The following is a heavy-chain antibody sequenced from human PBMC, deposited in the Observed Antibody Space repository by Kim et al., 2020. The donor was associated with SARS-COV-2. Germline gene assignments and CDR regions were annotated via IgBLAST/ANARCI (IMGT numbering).Heavy chain of an antibody. J-gene: IGHJ2*01. D-gene: IGHD4-17*01. CDR2: IYYSGST. Sequence: SETLSLTCTVSGGSISSYYWSWIRQPPGKGLEWIAYIYYSGSTNYNPSLKSRVTISVDTSKNQFSLKLSSVTAAGTAVYYCATATVTTSSWYFDLWGRGTLVTVSS. CDR1: GGSISSYY. CDR3: ATATVTTSSWYFDL. V-gene: IGHV4-59*08.